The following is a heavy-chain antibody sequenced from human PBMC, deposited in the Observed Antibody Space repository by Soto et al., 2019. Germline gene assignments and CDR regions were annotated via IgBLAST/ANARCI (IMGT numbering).Heavy chain of an antibody. CDR1: GGSLRGSY. D-gene: IGHD2-21*01. J-gene: IGHJ4*02. CDR3: ARGHIPVYGPVPDYFDS. V-gene: IGHV4-34*02. Sequence: QVHLQQWGAGLLKPSETLSLTCGVYGGSLRGSYWSWIRQPPGKALEWLGKVTHSGSTTFNPSLKSRVSGSVDTSDNQFSLKRTSVTAADTAVYYCARGHIPVYGPVPDYFDSWGQGTLVTVSS. CDR2: VTHSGST.